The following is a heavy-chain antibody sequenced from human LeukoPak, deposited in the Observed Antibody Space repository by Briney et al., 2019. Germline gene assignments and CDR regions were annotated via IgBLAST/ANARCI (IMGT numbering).Heavy chain of an antibody. CDR2: IWYDGSNK. V-gene: IGHV3-33*08. CDR3: ARDLLGYCSGGSCYSSGY. Sequence: GGSLRLSCAASGFTFSSYGMHWVRQAPGKGLEWVAVIWYDGSNKYYADSVKGRFTISRDNSKNTLYLQMNSLRAEDTAVYYCARDLLGYCSGGSCYSSGYWGQGTLVTVSS. D-gene: IGHD2-15*01. CDR1: GFTFSSYG. J-gene: IGHJ4*02.